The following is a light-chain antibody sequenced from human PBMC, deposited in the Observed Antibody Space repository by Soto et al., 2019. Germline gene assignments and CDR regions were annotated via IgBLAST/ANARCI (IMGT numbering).Light chain of an antibody. CDR2: GAS. CDR3: HQYGNSPQT. Sequence: EIAMTPSPATLSVSPGERATLSCRASQSISSYLAWYQQTPGQAPRLLIYGASSRATGIPDRFSGSGSGTVFTLTINILEPDDFAVYYCHQYGNSPQTFGQGTKGDIK. CDR1: QSISSY. J-gene: IGKJ1*01. V-gene: IGKV3-20*01.